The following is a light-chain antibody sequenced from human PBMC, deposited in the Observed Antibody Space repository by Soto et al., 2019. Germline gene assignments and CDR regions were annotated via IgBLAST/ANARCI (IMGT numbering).Light chain of an antibody. CDR1: QSVSSY. J-gene: IGKJ2*01. CDR3: QQRSNWLYT. V-gene: IGKV3-11*01. CDR2: DAS. Sequence: EMVLTQSPATLSLSPGERATLSCSASQSVSSYLAWYQQKRGQAPMLLIYDASNRATGIPARFSGSGSGTDFTLTISSLEPEDFAVYYCQQRSNWLYTFGQGTKLEIK.